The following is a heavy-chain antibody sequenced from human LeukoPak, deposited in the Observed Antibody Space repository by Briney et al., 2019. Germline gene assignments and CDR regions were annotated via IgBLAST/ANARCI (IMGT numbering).Heavy chain of an antibody. J-gene: IGHJ4*02. Sequence: PGGSLRLSCAASGFTFSTYWMSWVRQAPGKGLEWVANIKQDGSEKYYLDSVKGRFTISRDNAKNSLYLQMNSLRAEVTAVYYCARDYYYYDSSGYYYWGQGTLVTVSS. V-gene: IGHV3-7*01. CDR2: IKQDGSEK. D-gene: IGHD3-22*01. CDR1: GFTFSTYW. CDR3: ARDYYYYDSSGYYY.